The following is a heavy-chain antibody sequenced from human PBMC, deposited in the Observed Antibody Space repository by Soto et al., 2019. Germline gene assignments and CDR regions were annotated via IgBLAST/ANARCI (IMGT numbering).Heavy chain of an antibody. D-gene: IGHD1-7*01. J-gene: IGHJ5*02. CDR1: GFTFGPWW. CDR3: VRENYFGLDR. V-gene: IGHV3-74*01. Sequence: EVHLVESGGALVQPGGSLRLSCAVSGFTFGPWWMHWVRQVPGKGLVWVSRMNGDGTYITYGDFAKGRFTISRDNAKNTLFLQMNSLRAEDTVVYYCVRENYFGLDRWGQGTLVTVSS. CDR2: MNGDGTYI.